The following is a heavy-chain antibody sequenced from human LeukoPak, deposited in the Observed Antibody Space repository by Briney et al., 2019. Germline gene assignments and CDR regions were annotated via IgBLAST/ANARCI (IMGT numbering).Heavy chain of an antibody. D-gene: IGHD4-23*01. CDR2: ISGRDGST. CDR1: GFTFSTYA. J-gene: IGHJ6*03. CDR3: ARGFSHGNSYYFYYMDV. V-gene: IGHV3-23*01. Sequence: GGSLRLSCAASGFTFSTYAMSWVRQAPGKGLEWVSGISGRDGSTYYADSVKGRFSISRDNAKNSLYLQMNSLRAEDTALYYCARGFSHGNSYYFYYMDVWGKGTTVTVSS.